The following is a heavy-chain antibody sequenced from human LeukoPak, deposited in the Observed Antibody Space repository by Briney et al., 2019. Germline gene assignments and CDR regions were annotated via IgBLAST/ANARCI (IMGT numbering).Heavy chain of an antibody. Sequence: PGGSLRLSCAASGFTFSSYAMHWVRQAPGKGLEWVAVISYDGSNKYYADSVKGRFTISRDNSKNTLYPQMNSLRAEDTAVYYCARDGSAPGRYYDILTGYYLYFQHWGQGTLVTVSS. CDR2: ISYDGSNK. V-gene: IGHV3-30-3*01. CDR1: GFTFSSYA. D-gene: IGHD3-9*01. J-gene: IGHJ1*01. CDR3: ARDGSAPGRYYDILTGYYLYFQH.